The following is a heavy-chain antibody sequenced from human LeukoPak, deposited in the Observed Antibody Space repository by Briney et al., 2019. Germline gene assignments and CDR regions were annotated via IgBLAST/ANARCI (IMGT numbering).Heavy chain of an antibody. CDR1: GYTFTGYY. D-gene: IGHD3-22*01. CDR2: INPNSGGT. J-gene: IGHJ4*02. CDR3: ARTGAYYSGMYYFDY. V-gene: IGHV1-2*02. Sequence: ASVTVSCKASGYTFTGYYMHWVRQAPGQGLEWMGWINPNSGGTNYAQKFQGRVTMTRDTSISTAYMELSRLRSDDAAFYYCARTGAYYSGMYYFDYWGQGTLVTVSS.